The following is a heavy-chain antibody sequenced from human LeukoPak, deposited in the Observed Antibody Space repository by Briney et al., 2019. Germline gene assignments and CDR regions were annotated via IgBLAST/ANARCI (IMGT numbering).Heavy chain of an antibody. CDR2: SIPMSGTA. D-gene: IGHD3-3*01. CDR3: ASPVKYYDTWSGYPPFDY. CDR1: GGTFTNFA. V-gene: IGHV1-69*13. Sequence: ASVKVSCKASGGTFTNFAVSWARQAPGQRLELVGGSIPMSGTANYAQKFQGRVMITADESTSTAYMELSSLRSEDTAIYYCASPVKYYDTWSGYPPFDYWGQGTLVTVSS. J-gene: IGHJ4*02.